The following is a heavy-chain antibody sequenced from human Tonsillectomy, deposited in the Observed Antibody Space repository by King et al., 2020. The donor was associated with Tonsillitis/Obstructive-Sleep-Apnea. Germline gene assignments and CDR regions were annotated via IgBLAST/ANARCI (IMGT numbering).Heavy chain of an antibody. V-gene: IGHV3-53*01. J-gene: IGHJ2*01. CDR1: GFTVSSNY. CDR2: IYSGGST. Sequence: VQLVESGGGLIQPGGSLRLSCAASGFTVSSNYMSWVRQAPGKGLEWVSVIYSGGSTYYADSVKGRFTLSRDNSKNTLYLQMNSLRAEETAVYYCASHKGNFDWYFDLWGRGTLVTVSS. CDR3: ASHKGNFDWYFDL. D-gene: IGHD1-7*01.